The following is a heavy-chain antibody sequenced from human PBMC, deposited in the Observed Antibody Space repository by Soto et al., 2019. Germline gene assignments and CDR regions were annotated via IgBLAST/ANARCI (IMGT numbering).Heavy chain of an antibody. D-gene: IGHD6-13*01. J-gene: IGHJ4*02. CDR2: INADGTEK. CDR3: ARAQQFGFDN. CDR1: GFIFSDYT. Sequence: PGGSLRLSCAVSGFIFSDYTMTWLRQIPGRGLEWVANINADGTEKKYVDSVKGRFSIFRDNTKNLLFLNMNNLRVEDTAIFYCARAQQFGFDNWGQGVPVTVSS. V-gene: IGHV3-7*05.